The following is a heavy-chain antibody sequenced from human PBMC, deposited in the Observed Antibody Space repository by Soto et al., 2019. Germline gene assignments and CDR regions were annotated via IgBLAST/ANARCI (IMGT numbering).Heavy chain of an antibody. D-gene: IGHD2-15*01. V-gene: IGHV4-31*03. CDR2: IYYSGST. CDR3: ARGSVVAATLFDY. CDR1: GGSISSGGYY. Sequence: QVQLQESGPGLVKPSQTLSLTCTVSGGSISSGGYYWSWIRQHPGKGLEWIGYIYYSGSTYYNPSLKRRVPXSXDXXKNQFSLKLSSVTAADTAVYYCARGSVVAATLFDYWGQGTLVTVSS. J-gene: IGHJ4*02.